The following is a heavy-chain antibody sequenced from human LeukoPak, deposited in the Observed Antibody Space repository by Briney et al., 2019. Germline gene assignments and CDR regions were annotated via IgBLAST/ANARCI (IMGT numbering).Heavy chain of an antibody. CDR3: ARGPRPLGYCSGGSCYRDAFDI. J-gene: IGHJ3*02. CDR1: GGTFISYA. CDR2: IIPIFHRA. D-gene: IGHD2-15*01. V-gene: IGHV1-69*13. Sequence: VKVSCKASGGTFISYAISWVRQAPGQGVEWMGGIIPIFHRANYAQKFQGRVTITADESTSSAYMELSSLRSEDTAVYYCARGPRPLGYCSGGSCYRDAFDIWGQGTMVTVSS.